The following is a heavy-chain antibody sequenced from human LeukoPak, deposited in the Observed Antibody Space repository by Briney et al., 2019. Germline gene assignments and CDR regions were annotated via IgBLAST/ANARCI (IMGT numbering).Heavy chain of an antibody. CDR2: ISGSGGST. D-gene: IGHD3-3*01. Sequence: GGSLRLSCAASGFTFSSYAMSWVRQAPGKGLEWVSAISGSGGSTYYADSVKGRFTISRDNSKNTLYLQMNSLRAEDTAVYYCASSYYDFWSGYPDAFDIWGQGTMVTVSS. V-gene: IGHV3-23*01. J-gene: IGHJ3*02. CDR3: ASSYYDFWSGYPDAFDI. CDR1: GFTFSSYA.